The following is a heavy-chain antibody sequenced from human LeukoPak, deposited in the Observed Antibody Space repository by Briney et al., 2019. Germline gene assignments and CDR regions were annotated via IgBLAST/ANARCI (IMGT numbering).Heavy chain of an antibody. CDR1: GYTFTSYA. CDR3: ARGGGYSYGIEY. Sequence: ASVKVSCKASGYTFTSYAMNWVRQAPGQGLEWMGWINPNSGGTNYAQKFQGRVTMTRDTSISTAYMELSRLRSDDTAVYYCARGGGYSYGIEYWGQGTLVTVSS. V-gene: IGHV1-2*02. J-gene: IGHJ4*02. CDR2: INPNSGGT. D-gene: IGHD5-18*01.